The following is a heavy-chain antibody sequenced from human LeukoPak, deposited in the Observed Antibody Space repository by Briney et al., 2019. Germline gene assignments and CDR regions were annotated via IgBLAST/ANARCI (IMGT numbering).Heavy chain of an antibody. D-gene: IGHD6-25*01. Sequence: RGSLRLSCAASASTFSTYWMSWVRQAPGKGLQWVANINQNGGEKYYVDSVKGRFTISRDNAKTSLFLQMNSLRAEDTAVYYCARGGRSGAFDIWGQGTMVTVSS. CDR3: ARGGRSGAFDI. V-gene: IGHV3-7*01. CDR2: INQNGGEK. J-gene: IGHJ3*02. CDR1: ASTFSTYW.